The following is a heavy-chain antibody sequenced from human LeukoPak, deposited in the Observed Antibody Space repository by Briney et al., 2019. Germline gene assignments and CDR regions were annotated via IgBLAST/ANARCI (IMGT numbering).Heavy chain of an antibody. CDR1: GDRVSRNGAA. Sequence: SQTLSLTCAISGDRVSRNGAAWNWIRQSPSRGLEWLGREYLRSKWYNDYVVSVKSRITINPDTSKNQFSLQLNSVTSEDTALYYCARNYYDSGGGHWDFDLWGRGPLVTVSS. CDR3: ARNYYDSGGGHWDFDL. J-gene: IGHJ2*01. V-gene: IGHV6-1*01. CDR2: EYLRSKWYN. D-gene: IGHD3-22*01.